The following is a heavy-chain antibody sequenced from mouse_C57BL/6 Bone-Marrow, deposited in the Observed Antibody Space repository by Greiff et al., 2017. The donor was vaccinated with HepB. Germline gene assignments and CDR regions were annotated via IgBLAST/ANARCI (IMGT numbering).Heavy chain of an antibody. V-gene: IGHV1-19*01. CDR1: GYTFTDYY. Sequence: DVKLQESGPVLVKPGASVKMSCKASGYTFTDYYMNWVKQSHGKSLEWIGVINPYNGGTSYNQKFKGKATLTVDKSSSTAYMELNSLTSEDSAVYYCASSSWYFDVWGTGTTVTVSS. CDR3: ASSSWYFDV. CDR2: INPYNGGT. D-gene: IGHD1-1*01. J-gene: IGHJ1*03.